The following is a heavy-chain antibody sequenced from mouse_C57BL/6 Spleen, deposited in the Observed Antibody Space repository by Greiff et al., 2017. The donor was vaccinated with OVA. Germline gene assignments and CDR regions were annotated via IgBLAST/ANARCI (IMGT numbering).Heavy chain of an antibody. CDR1: GYTFTSYW. J-gene: IGHJ2*01. CDR3: ARSRDYDGYFDY. Sequence: QVQLQQSGAELAKPGASVKLSCKASGYTFTSYWMHWVKQRPGQGLEWIGYINPSSGYTKYNQKFKDKATLTADKSYSTAYMQLSSLTYEDSAVYYCARSRDYDGYFDYWGQGTTLTVSS. CDR2: INPSSGYT. V-gene: IGHV1-7*01. D-gene: IGHD2-3*01.